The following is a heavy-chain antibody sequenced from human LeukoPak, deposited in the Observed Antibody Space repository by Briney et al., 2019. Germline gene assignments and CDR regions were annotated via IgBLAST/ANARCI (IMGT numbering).Heavy chain of an antibody. CDR1: GFTFSSYS. CDR2: ISSSSSYI. CDR3: ASLAEVVVPAATATDYYYMDV. V-gene: IGHV3-21*01. D-gene: IGHD2-2*01. J-gene: IGHJ6*03. Sequence: GGSLRLSCAASGFTFSSYSMNWVRQAPGKGLEWVSSISSSSSYIYYADSVKGRFTISRDNAKNSLYLQMNSLRAEDTAVYYCASLAEVVVPAATATDYYYMDVWGKGTTVTVSS.